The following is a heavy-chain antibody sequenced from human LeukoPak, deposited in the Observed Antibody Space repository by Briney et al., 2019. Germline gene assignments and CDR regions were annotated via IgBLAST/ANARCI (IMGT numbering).Heavy chain of an antibody. Sequence: GGSLRLSCAASGFTFSSYGMHWVRQAPGKGLEWVAVIWYDGSNKYYADSVKGRFTISRDNSKNTLYLQMNSLRAEDTAVYYCARERNYGYTDYWGQGNLVTVSS. V-gene: IGHV3-33*01. CDR2: IWYDGSNK. CDR3: ARERNYGYTDY. J-gene: IGHJ4*02. CDR1: GFTFSSYG. D-gene: IGHD5-18*01.